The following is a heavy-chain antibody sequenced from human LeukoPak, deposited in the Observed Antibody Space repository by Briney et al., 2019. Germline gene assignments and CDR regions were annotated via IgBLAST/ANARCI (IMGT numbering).Heavy chain of an antibody. Sequence: GGSLRLSCAASGFTFSSYWMHWVRQAPGKGLVWVSRISSDGSTTIHADSVKGRFTISRDNAKNSLYLQMNSLRAEDTAVYYCATDPDGDYDFDFWGQGTLVTVSS. V-gene: IGHV3-74*01. CDR3: ATDPDGDYDFDF. CDR1: GFTFSSYW. CDR2: ISSDGSTT. J-gene: IGHJ4*02. D-gene: IGHD4-17*01.